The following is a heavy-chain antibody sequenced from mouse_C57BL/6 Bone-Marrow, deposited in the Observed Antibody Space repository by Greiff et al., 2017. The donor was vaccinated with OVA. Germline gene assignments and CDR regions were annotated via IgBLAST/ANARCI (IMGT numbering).Heavy chain of an antibody. CDR3: ARDGGWLLTLYYFDY. CDR2: ISDGGSYT. CDR1: GFTFSSYA. J-gene: IGHJ2*01. Sequence: DVLLVESGGGLVKPGGSLKLSCAASGFTFSSYAMSWVRQTPEQRLEWVATISDGGSYTYYPANVKGRFTISRDNAKNTLYLQMSHLTSEDTAMYYCARDGGWLLTLYYFDYWGQGTTLTVSS. D-gene: IGHD2-3*01. V-gene: IGHV5-4*01.